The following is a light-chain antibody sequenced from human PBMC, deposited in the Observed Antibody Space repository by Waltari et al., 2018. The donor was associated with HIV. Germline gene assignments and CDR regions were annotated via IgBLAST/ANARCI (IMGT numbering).Light chain of an antibody. Sequence: EIVMTQSPVTLSVSPGERATLSCRASQNIGNKIVWYQRRPGQSPRLVIVATSVRATGISTRFSGSGSGTYFALTITTLQPEDYGMYYCQQYNGSWTFGRGTRVE. CDR1: QNIGNK. CDR3: QQYNGSWT. CDR2: ATS. J-gene: IGKJ1*01. V-gene: IGKV3D-15*03.